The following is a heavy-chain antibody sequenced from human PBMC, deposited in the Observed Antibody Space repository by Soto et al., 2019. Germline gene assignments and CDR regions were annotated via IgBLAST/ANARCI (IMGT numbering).Heavy chain of an antibody. Sequence: SVKVSCKASGGTFSSYTISWVRQAPGQGLEWMGRIIPILGIANYAQKFQGRVTITADKSTSTAYMELSSLRSEDTAVYYCARVWDCSGGSCYSYNWFDPWGQGTLVTVSS. V-gene: IGHV1-69*02. D-gene: IGHD2-15*01. CDR1: GGTFSSYT. CDR3: ARVWDCSGGSCYSYNWFDP. J-gene: IGHJ5*02. CDR2: IIPILGIA.